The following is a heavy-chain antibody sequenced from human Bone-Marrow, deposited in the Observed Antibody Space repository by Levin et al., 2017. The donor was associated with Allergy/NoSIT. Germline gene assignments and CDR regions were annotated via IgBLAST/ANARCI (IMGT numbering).Heavy chain of an antibody. V-gene: IGHV3-30-3*01. J-gene: IGHJ4*02. CDR2: ISYDGSNK. CDR1: GFTFSSYA. Sequence: GESLKISCAASGFTFSSYAMHWVRQAPGKGLEWVAVISYDGSNKYYADSVKGRFTISRDNSKNTLYLQMNSLRAEDTAVYYCARDGGEKRAVAAYYFDYWGQGTLVTVSS. D-gene: IGHD6-19*01. CDR3: ARDGGEKRAVAAYYFDY.